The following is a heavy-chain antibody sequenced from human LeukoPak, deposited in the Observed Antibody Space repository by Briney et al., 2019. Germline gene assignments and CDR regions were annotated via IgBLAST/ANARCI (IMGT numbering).Heavy chain of an antibody. J-gene: IGHJ4*02. V-gene: IGHV3-33*01. D-gene: IGHD3-3*01. CDR1: GFTFSSYG. CDR3: ARDKYYDFWSGFQRGGYYFDY. CDR2: XXXDGSNK. Sequence: PGRSLRLSCAASGFTFSSYGMHWVRQAPGKGLEXXXXXXXDGSNKYYADSVKGRFTISRDNSKNTLYLQMNSLRAEDTAVYYCARDKYYDFWSGFQRGGYYFDYWGQGTLVTVSS.